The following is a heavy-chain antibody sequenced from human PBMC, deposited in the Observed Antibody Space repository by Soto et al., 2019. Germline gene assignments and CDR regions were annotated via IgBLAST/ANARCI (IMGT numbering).Heavy chain of an antibody. V-gene: IGHV1-69*12. Sequence: QVQLVQSGAEVKKPGSSVKVSCKASGGTFSSYAISWVRQAPGQGLEWMGGIIPIFGTADYAQKFQGRVTITADESTSTAYVGLSSLRSEAPAVYSCAKNPENYYYGMDVWGQGTTVTVS. CDR2: IIPIFGTA. J-gene: IGHJ6*02. CDR3: AKNPENYYYGMDV. CDR1: GGTFSSYA.